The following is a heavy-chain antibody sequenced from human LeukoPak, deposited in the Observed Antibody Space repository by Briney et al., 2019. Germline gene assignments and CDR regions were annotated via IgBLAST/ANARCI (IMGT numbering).Heavy chain of an antibody. D-gene: IGHD3-22*01. CDR1: GYTFTNYW. CDR2: IYPNNSDS. CDR3: ALSNEAFDSAGYFDY. J-gene: IGHJ4*02. V-gene: IGHV5-51*01. Sequence: GASLKTSCKGSGYTFTNYWVGWVRQMPGKGLEWMGTIYPNNSDSRYNPSFRGQVTISVDRSITTAYLLWKSLKASDTAIYYCALSNEAFDSAGYFDYWGQGTLVTVSS.